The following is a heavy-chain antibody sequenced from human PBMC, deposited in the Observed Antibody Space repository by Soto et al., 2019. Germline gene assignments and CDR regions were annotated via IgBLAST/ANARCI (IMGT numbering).Heavy chain of an antibody. V-gene: IGHV2-5*01. Sequence: QITLKESGPTLVKPTQTLTLTCTFSGFSLTTSGVGVGWVRQPPGRALEWLALIYWNDDKRYSPSLRSRLTITNDTSKNQVVLTITNMDPVDTATYFCARNGPPFYDIWTGPIWGQGTLVTVSS. CDR1: GFSLTTSGVG. CDR3: ARNGPPFYDIWTGPI. J-gene: IGHJ4*02. CDR2: IYWNDDK. D-gene: IGHD3-9*01.